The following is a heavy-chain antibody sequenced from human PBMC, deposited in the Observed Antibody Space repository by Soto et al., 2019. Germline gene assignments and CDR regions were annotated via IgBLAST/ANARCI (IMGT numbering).Heavy chain of an antibody. CDR3: ATWVDCGDFEGFDF. Sequence: GASVKVSCKTSGYSFTDYKLHWVRQAPGQGLEWMGWVDPNGGGSNSAQKFQGSVTMTWDTSITTAYLDLTRLTTNDTATYFCATWVDCGDFEGFDFWGQGTLVSVSS. V-gene: IGHV1-2*04. CDR1: GYSFTDYK. J-gene: IGHJ4*02. D-gene: IGHD4-17*01. CDR2: VDPNGGGS.